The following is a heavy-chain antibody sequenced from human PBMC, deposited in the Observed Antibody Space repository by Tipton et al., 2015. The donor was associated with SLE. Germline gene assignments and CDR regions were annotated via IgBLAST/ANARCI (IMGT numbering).Heavy chain of an antibody. CDR3: AKDGSYVYYYGMDV. CDR2: ISAYNGVP. CDR1: GYTFTYSG. Sequence: QLVQSGGEVKKPGASVKVSCKASGYTFTYSGISWVRQAPGQGLEWMGWISAYNGVPNYAQKPQGRVTMTTDTSTSTAYMELNSLRAEDTAVYYCAKDGSYVYYYGMDVWGQGTTVTVSS. D-gene: IGHD1-26*01. V-gene: IGHV1-18*01. J-gene: IGHJ6*02.